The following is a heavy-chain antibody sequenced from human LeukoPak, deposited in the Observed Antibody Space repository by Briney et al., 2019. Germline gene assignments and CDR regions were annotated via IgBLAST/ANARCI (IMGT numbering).Heavy chain of an antibody. CDR2: INHSGST. Sequence: SETLSLTCAVYGGSFSGYYWSWIRQPPGKGLEWIGEINHSGSTNYNPSLKSRATISVDTSKNQFSLKLSSVTAADTAVYYCARNAIPAGVDYWGQGTLVTVSS. D-gene: IGHD1-14*01. CDR3: ARNAIPAGVDY. CDR1: GGSFSGYY. J-gene: IGHJ4*02. V-gene: IGHV4-34*01.